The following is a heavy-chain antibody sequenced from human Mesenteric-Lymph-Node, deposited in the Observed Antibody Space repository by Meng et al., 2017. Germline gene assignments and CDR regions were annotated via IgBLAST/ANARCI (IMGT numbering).Heavy chain of an antibody. CDR1: GWSFSGYY. CDR3: ARSPKYSYGRRALDY. V-gene: IGHV4-34*01. J-gene: IGHJ4*02. Sequence: QVELQQWGAGLFKAAETLSLTCAVYGWSFSGYYWSWIRQPPGQGLEWIGEINHSGSTNYNPSLKSRVTISVDTSKNQFSLKLSSVTAADTAVYYCARSPKYSYGRRALDYWGQGTLVTVSS. D-gene: IGHD5-18*01. CDR2: INHSGST.